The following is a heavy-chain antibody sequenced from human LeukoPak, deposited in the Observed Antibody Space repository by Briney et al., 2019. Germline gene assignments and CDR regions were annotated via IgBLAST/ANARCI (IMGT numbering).Heavy chain of an antibody. D-gene: IGHD6-13*01. V-gene: IGHV4-34*01. CDR2: INHSGST. J-gene: IGHJ4*02. Sequence: SETLSLTCAVYGGSFSGYYWSWIRQPPGKGLEWIGGINHSGSTNYSPSLKSRVTISVGTSKNQFSLKLSSVTAADTAVYYCARTRRQIIAAAFDYWGQGTLVTVSS. CDR1: GGSFSGYY. CDR3: ARTRRQIIAAAFDY.